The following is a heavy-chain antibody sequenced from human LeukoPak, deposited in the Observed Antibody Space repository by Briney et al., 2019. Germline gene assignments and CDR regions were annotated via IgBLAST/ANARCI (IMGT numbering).Heavy chain of an antibody. V-gene: IGHV1-69*01. Sequence: SVKVSCKASGGTFSSYAISWVRQAPGQGLEWMGGIIPIFVTANYAQKFHGRVTITENESTSTAYMVLRGLRSEDTAVYYCARYNYDFWSVDYWGQGTLVTVSS. J-gene: IGHJ4*02. CDR2: IIPIFVTA. D-gene: IGHD3-3*01. CDR3: ARYNYDFWSVDY. CDR1: GGTFSSYA.